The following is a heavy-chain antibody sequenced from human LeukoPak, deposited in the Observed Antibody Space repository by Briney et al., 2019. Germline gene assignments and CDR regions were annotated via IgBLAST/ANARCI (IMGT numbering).Heavy chain of an antibody. V-gene: IGHV1-18*01. J-gene: IGHJ6*02. CDR2: ISAYNGNT. CDR1: GYTFTSYG. D-gene: IGHD5-18*01. Sequence: ASVNVSCKASGYTFTSYGISWVRQAPGQGLEWMGWISAYNGNTNYAQKLQGRVTMTTDTSTSTAYMELRSLRSDDTAVYYCARAGLPYYYYGMDVWGQGTTVTVSS. CDR3: ARAGLPYYYYGMDV.